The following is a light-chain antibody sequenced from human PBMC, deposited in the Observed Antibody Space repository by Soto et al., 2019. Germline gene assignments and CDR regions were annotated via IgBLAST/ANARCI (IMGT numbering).Light chain of an antibody. J-gene: IGLJ2*01. CDR1: SSNIGSNT. CDR2: SNN. Sequence: QAVVTQPPSASGTPGQRVTISCSGSSSNIGSNTVNWYQQFPGTAPKLLIYSNNRRPSGVPDRFSGSKSGTSASLAFSGLQSEDEADYYCATWDDSLNGVVFGGGTKLTVL. CDR3: ATWDDSLNGVV. V-gene: IGLV1-44*01.